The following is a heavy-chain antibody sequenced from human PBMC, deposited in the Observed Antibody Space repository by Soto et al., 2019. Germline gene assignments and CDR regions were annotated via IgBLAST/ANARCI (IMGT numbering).Heavy chain of an antibody. V-gene: IGHV3-7*01. CDR2: INEDGSET. D-gene: IGHD5-12*01. J-gene: IGHJ3*02. Sequence: QPGGSLRLSCAASGFTLSSYWMYWVRQAPGKGLEWVAIINEDGSETYHVDSVEGRFSISRDNAKNSLFLQMNNLRADDTAIYYCVRDLGYHAFDIWGPGTLVTVSS. CDR1: GFTLSSYW. CDR3: VRDLGYHAFDI.